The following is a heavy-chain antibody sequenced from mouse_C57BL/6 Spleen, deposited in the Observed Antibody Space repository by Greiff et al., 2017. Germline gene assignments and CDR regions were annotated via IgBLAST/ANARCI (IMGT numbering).Heavy chain of an antibody. Sequence: VQLQQSVAELVRPGASVKLSCTASGFNIKNTDMHWVKQRPEQGLEWIGRIDPANGNTKYAPKFQGKATITADTSSNTAYLQLSSLTSEDTAIYYSARGPWTLFDYWGQGTTLTVAS. CDR2: IDPANGNT. V-gene: IGHV14-3*01. CDR3: ARGPWTLFDY. CDR1: GFNIKNTD. J-gene: IGHJ2*01.